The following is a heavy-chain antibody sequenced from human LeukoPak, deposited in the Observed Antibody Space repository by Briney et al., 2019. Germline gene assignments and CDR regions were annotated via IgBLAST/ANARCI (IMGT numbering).Heavy chain of an antibody. Sequence: ASVKVSCKASGYTFTGCYMHWVRQAPGQGLEWMGWINPNSGGTNYAQKFQGRVTMTRDTSISTAYMELSRLRSDDTAVYYCASQQQLTNGIDYWGQGTLVTVSS. J-gene: IGHJ4*02. V-gene: IGHV1-2*02. CDR2: INPNSGGT. CDR3: ASQQQLTNGIDY. CDR1: GYTFTGCY. D-gene: IGHD6-13*01.